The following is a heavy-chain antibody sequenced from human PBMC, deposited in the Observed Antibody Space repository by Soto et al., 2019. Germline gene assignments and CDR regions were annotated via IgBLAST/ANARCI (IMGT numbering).Heavy chain of an antibody. D-gene: IGHD2-15*01. J-gene: IGHJ4*02. V-gene: IGHV3-7*05. CDR2: IKQDGSER. CDR1: GFTLSTYW. Sequence: GGSLRLSCEASGFTLSTYWMTWVRQAPGKGLEWVANIKQDGSERYYVDSVKGRFTISRDNAKNSLYLQMNSLRVEDTAVYFCARDPVGSWYVDHWGQGTLVTVSS. CDR3: ARDPVGSWYVDH.